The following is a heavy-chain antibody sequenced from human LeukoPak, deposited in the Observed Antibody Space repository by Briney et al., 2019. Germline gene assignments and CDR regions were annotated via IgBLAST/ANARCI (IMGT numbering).Heavy chain of an antibody. Sequence: AGGPLRLSCAASGFTFSSYAMSWVRQAPGKGLEWVSSISATEHSTYYADSVMGRFTISRDNAKKTLYLQMNNLRAEDTAVYFCAKDDNGLGNYSPFYYFDYWGQGTLVTVSP. V-gene: IGHV3-23*01. CDR2: ISATEHST. CDR3: AKDDNGLGNYSPFYYFDY. J-gene: IGHJ4*02. CDR1: GFTFSSYA. D-gene: IGHD3-10*01.